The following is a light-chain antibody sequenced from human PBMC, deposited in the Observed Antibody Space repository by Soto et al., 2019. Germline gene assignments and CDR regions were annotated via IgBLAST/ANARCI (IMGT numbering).Light chain of an antibody. CDR2: DAS. Sequence: DIQMTQSPSTLSASVGDRVTITCRASQSISSWLAWYQQKPGKAPKLLIYDASSLESVVPSRVSGSGSGTEFTLTISSLQPDDFATYYFQQYNSYSWTFGQGTTV. CDR1: QSISSW. J-gene: IGKJ1*01. V-gene: IGKV1-5*01. CDR3: QQYNSYSWT.